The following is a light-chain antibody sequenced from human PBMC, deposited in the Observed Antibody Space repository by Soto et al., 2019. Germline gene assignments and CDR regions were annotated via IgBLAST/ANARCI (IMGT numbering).Light chain of an antibody. CDR3: CSYATGDSAV. J-gene: IGLJ7*01. V-gene: IGLV2-23*01. CDR1: SSDVGSYNL. CDR2: EGN. Sequence: QSALTQPASVSGSPGQSITISCTGTSSDVGSYNLVSWYQQHPGRAPKLMIFEGNKRPSGIPTRFSGSKSGNTASLTISGLQAEDEAGYYCCSYATGDSAVFGGGTQLTVL.